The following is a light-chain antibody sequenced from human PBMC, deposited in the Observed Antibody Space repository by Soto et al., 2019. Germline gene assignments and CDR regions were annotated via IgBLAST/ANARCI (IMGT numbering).Light chain of an antibody. J-gene: IGKJ5*01. CDR2: DAS. CDR1: QSVGSRS. CDR3: EQSSSSPRT. Sequence: ELVLTLAQSTMCLSPAASATLYCRASQSVGSRSLAWSQPKPGQANRLLIYDASNRATGVPDRFSGSGSGTDFSLTISSLEPEEFAVYHCEQSSSSPRTVGDGTRLEIK. V-gene: IGKV3-20*01.